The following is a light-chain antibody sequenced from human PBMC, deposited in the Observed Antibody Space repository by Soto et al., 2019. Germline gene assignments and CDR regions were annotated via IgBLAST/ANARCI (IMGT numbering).Light chain of an antibody. CDR2: DAS. CDR1: QSISSW. Sequence: DIQMTQSPSTLSASVGDRVTITCRASQSISSWLAWYQQKPWKAPKLLIYDASSLESGVPSRFSGSGSGTEFTLTISSLQPDDFATYYCQQYNNYSGTFGQGTKVEIK. V-gene: IGKV1-5*01. J-gene: IGKJ1*01. CDR3: QQYNNYSGT.